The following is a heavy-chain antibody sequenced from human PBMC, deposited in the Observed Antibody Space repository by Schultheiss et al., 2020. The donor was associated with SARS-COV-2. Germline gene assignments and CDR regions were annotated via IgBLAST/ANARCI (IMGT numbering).Heavy chain of an antibody. CDR3: ARGVGYYDFWSGYYTHYYYGMDV. D-gene: IGHD3-3*01. V-gene: IGHV4-61*01. CDR2: IYNSGSS. Sequence: SETLSLTCTVSGGSVSSGSYYWSWIRQPPGKGLEWIGYIYNSGSSNNNPSLKSRVTLSLDTSKKQFSLKLSSVTAADTAVYYCARGVGYYDFWSGYYTHYYYGMDVWGQGTTVTVSS. CDR1: GGSVSSGSYY. J-gene: IGHJ6*02.